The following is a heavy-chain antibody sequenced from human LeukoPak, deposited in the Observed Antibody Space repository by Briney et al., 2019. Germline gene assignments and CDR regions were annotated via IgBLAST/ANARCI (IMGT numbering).Heavy chain of an antibody. J-gene: IGHJ4*02. CDR2: IYPGDSDT. CDR3: ASPPYCSGGSCQPFDY. D-gene: IGHD2-15*01. Sequence: GESLKISCKGSGYSFTSYWIGWVRQMPGKGLEWMGIIYPGDSDTRYSPSFQGQVTISADKSISPAYLQWSSLKASDTAMYYCASPPYCSGGSCQPFDYWGQGTLVTVSS. CDR1: GYSFTSYW. V-gene: IGHV5-51*01.